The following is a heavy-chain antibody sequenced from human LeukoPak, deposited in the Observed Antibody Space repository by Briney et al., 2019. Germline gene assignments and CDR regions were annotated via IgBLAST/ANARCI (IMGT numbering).Heavy chain of an antibody. CDR2: VYYAGET. CDR1: GGSIISYTHY. J-gene: IGHJ4*02. CDR3: ARQADDYNFGFDL. Sequence: PSEILSLTCTVSGGSIISYTHYWGWVRQPPGKGLEYIGSVYYAGETFSNPSLKRRVTISVDTSKNYLSLTLTSVAAADTAVYYCARQADDYNFGFDLWGRGALVTVSS. V-gene: IGHV4-39*01. D-gene: IGHD5-24*01.